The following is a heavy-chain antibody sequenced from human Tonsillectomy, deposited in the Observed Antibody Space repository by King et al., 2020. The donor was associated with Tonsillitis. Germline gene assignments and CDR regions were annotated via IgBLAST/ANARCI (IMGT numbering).Heavy chain of an antibody. V-gene: IGHV3-7*01. CDR2: INLDGGEK. CDR1: GFTFSGHW. J-gene: IGHJ4*02. D-gene: IGHD1-1*01. Sequence: VQLVESGGGLVQPGGSLRLSCAASGFTFSGHWTTWVRRAPGTGLEWVASINLDGGEKYYVDSVKGRFTISRDNAKNSLWLEMNSLRGEDTAVYYCVTGGYTYSHWGQGTLVTVSS. CDR3: VTGGYTYSH.